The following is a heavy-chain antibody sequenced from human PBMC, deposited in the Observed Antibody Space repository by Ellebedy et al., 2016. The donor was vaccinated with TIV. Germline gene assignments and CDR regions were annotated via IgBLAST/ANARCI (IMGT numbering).Heavy chain of an antibody. CDR1: GFTFSSYA. V-gene: IGHV3-23*01. D-gene: IGHD3-3*01. CDR3: AKVGPQGSGNIGPLGAFDI. Sequence: GGSLRLSXAASGFTFSSYAMSWVRQAPGKGLEWVSAISGSGGSTYYADSVKGRFTISRDNSKNTLYLQMNSLRAEDTAVYYCAKVGPQGSGNIGPLGAFDIWGQGTMVTVSS. J-gene: IGHJ3*02. CDR2: ISGSGGST.